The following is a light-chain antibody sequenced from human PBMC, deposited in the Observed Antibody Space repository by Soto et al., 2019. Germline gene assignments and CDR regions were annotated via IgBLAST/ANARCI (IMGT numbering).Light chain of an antibody. J-gene: IGLJ2*01. CDR1: SSDVGGYNY. CDR3: SCYTSSSTGV. Sequence: QSVLTQPASVSGSPGQSITISCTGTSSDVGGYNYVSWYQQHPGKAPKLMIYDVSNRPSGVSNRFSGSKSGNTASLTISGLQAEEEADYYCSCYTSSSTGVFGGGTKLTVL. V-gene: IGLV2-14*01. CDR2: DVS.